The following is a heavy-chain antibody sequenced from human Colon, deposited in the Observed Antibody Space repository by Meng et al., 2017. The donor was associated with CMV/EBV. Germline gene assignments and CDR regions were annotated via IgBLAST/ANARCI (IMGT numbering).Heavy chain of an antibody. Sequence: GGSLRLSCEVSGFTFSRNWFSWVRQAPEKGLEWAANINPDGSEKYYLDSVKGRFTIFRDNAKNSLYLQVNSLRVEDTAVYYCATDTARVRGYWGQGTLVTVSS. V-gene: IGHV3-7*04. CDR2: INPDGSEK. J-gene: IGHJ4*02. CDR1: GFTFSRNW. D-gene: IGHD3-10*01. CDR3: ATDTARVRGY.